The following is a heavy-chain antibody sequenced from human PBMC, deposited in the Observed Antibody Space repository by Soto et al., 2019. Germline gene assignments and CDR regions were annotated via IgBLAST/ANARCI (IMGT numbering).Heavy chain of an antibody. J-gene: IGHJ4*02. CDR3: ARRWGTDFDF. CDR1: GGSISSYY. CDR2: IYYSGST. D-gene: IGHD7-27*01. V-gene: IGHV4-59*01. Sequence: QGQLQESGPGLVKPSETLSLTCTVSGGSISSYYWSWIRQPPGKGLEWIGYIYYSGSTDYDPALKRRVIISVDTSKIQSSLKLSSVTAADTAVYYCARRWGTDFDFWGQGTLVTVSS.